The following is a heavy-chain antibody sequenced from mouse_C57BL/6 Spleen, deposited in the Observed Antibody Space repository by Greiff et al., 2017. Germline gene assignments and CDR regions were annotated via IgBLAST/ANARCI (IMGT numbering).Heavy chain of an antibody. J-gene: IGHJ3*01. Sequence: VQLQPPGAELVRPGSSVQLSCKASGYTFTSYWMDWVKQRPGQGLEWIGNLYPSDSETHYNQKFKDKATLTVDKSSSTAYMQLSSLTSEDSAVYYCARGAYWGQGTLVTVSA. CDR2: LYPSDSET. V-gene: IGHV1-61*01. CDR1: GYTFTSYW. CDR3: ARGAY.